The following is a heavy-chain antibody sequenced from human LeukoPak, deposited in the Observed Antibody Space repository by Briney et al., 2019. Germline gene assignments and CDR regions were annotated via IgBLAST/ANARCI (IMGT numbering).Heavy chain of an antibody. J-gene: IGHJ4*02. CDR1: GFTFSSYW. Sequence: GGSLRLSCADSGFTFSSYWISWVRQAPGKGLEWVANINQDGSEKYYVDSVRGRFTISRDNAKNSLYLQMNSLRAEDTAVYYCARDEFTLARDDYGDPGAYWGQGTLVTVSS. D-gene: IGHD4-17*01. V-gene: IGHV3-7*01. CDR2: INQDGSEK. CDR3: ARDEFTLARDDYGDPGAY.